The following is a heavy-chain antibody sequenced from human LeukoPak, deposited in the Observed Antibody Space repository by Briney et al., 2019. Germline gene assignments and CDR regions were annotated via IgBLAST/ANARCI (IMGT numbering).Heavy chain of an antibody. D-gene: IGHD6-19*01. CDR3: AKLKWLVIPPIDY. J-gene: IGHJ4*02. CDR1: GFTFSSYA. CDR2: ISGSGSGT. V-gene: IGHV3-23*01. Sequence: GGSLRLSCAASGFTFSSYAMSWVRQAPGKGLEWVSAISGSGSGTYYADSVKGRFTISRDNSKSTLYLQMSSLTAEDTAVYYCAKLKWLVIPPIDYWGQGTLVTVSS.